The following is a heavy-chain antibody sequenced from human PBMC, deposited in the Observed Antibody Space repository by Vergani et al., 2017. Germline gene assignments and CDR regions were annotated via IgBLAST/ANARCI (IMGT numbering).Heavy chain of an antibody. J-gene: IGHJ3*02. CDR1: GFTFSSYA. Sequence: VQLVESGGGLVQPGGSLRLSCAASGFTFSSYAMHWVRQAPGKGLEWVAVISYDGSNKYYADSVKGRFTISRDNSKNTLYLQMNSLRAEDTALYYCAKDLQLERADAFDIWGQGTMVTVSS. V-gene: IGHV3-30-3*01. CDR2: ISYDGSNK. CDR3: AKDLQLERADAFDI. D-gene: IGHD1-1*01.